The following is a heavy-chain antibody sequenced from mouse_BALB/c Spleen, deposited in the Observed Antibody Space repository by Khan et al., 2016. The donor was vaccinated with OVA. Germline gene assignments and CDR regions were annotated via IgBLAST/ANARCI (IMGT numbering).Heavy chain of an antibody. CDR2: IWAGGST. J-gene: IGHJ3*01. CDR1: GFSLTNYG. D-gene: IGHD1-1*01. V-gene: IGHV2-9*02. Sequence: QVQLQQSGPGLVAPSQSLSITCTVSGFSLTNYGVHWVRQPPGKGLEWLGVIWAGGSTNYNSALMSRLCISKDKSKSQVFLKMNSLQTDDTAMYYCARTYYGSAWFAYWGQGTLVTVSA. CDR3: ARTYYGSAWFAY.